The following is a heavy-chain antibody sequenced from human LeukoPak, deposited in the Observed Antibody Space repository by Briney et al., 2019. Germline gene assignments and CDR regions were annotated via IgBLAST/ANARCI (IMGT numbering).Heavy chain of an antibody. CDR1: GYTITNYC. V-gene: IGHV7-4-1*02. J-gene: IGHJ4*02. CDR2: INTNTGNP. Sequence: ASVKVSCKGFGYTITNYCLHWVRQAPGQGLEYMGWINTNTGNPTYAQGFTGRFVFSLDTSVSTAYLQISSLKAEDTAVYYCARDEGITKPFVDWGQGTLVTVSS. CDR3: ARDEGITKPFVD. D-gene: IGHD1-14*01.